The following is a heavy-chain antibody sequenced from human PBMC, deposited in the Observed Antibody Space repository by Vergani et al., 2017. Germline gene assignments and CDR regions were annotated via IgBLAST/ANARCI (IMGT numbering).Heavy chain of an antibody. V-gene: IGHV3-23*01. CDR3: AHDHVGHHPSFDY. Sequence: EVQLLESGGGLVQPGGSLRLSCAASGFTFSSYAMSWVRQAPGKGLEWVSAISGSGGSKYYADSVKGRFTISRDNSKNTLYLQMNSLRAEDTAVYYCAHDHVGHHPSFDYWGQGTLVTVSS. J-gene: IGHJ4*02. D-gene: IGHD1-14*01. CDR2: ISGSGGSK. CDR1: GFTFSSYA.